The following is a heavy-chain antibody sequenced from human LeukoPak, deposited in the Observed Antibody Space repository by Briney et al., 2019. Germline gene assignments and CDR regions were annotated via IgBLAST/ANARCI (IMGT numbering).Heavy chain of an antibody. Sequence: SETLSLTCTVSGGSISNSSYYWGWIRQPPGKGLEWIGTIYYSGSTYYNPSLKSRVTISVDTSKNQFPLKLSSVTAADTAVYYCARQRNYGSGSPDYWGQGTLVTVSS. D-gene: IGHD3-10*01. J-gene: IGHJ4*02. CDR2: IYYSGST. CDR3: ARQRNYGSGSPDY. V-gene: IGHV4-39*01. CDR1: GGSISNSSYY.